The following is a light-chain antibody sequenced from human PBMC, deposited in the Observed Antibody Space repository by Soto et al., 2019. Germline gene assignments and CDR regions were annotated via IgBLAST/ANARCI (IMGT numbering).Light chain of an antibody. CDR2: GAF. CDR3: QQYGGSPRT. CDR1: QRVSRNY. J-gene: IGKJ1*01. Sequence: EIVLTQSLGTVSLSPVWGASLSCTVSQRVSRNYVAWYQQKPGQAPRLLIYGAFSRATGIPDRFSGSGSGTDFTLTISRLEPEDFAVYYCQQYGGSPRTFGQGTKVDIK. V-gene: IGKV3-20*01.